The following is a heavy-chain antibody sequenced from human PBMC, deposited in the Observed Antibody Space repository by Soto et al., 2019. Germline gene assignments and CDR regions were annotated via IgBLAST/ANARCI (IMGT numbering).Heavy chain of an antibody. CDR3: ARDNGYSHGHGMDV. D-gene: IGHD5-18*01. CDR2: ILYDGGNK. V-gene: IGHV3-30-3*01. J-gene: IGHJ6*02. Sequence: PGGSLRLSCTASGITFSSYTIHWVRQAPGKGLEWVALILYDGGNKYYADSVKGGFTISRDNSKNTLYLQMNSLRAEDTAVYYCARDNGYSHGHGMDVWGQGTTVTVSS. CDR1: GITFSSYT.